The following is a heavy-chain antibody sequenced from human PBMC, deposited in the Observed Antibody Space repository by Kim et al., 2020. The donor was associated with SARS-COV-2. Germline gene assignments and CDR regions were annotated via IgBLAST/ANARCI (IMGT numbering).Heavy chain of an antibody. CDR3: AKSLYYYDSRGVLGYYMDV. J-gene: IGHJ6*03. V-gene: IGHV3-9*01. CDR2: ISSSSGSI. Sequence: GGSLRLSCAASGFTFGDYYMRWVRQAPGKGLEWVSYISSSSGSIDYADSVKGRFTISRDNAKNSLYLQMNSLRAEDTALYYCAKSLYYYDSRGVLGYYMDVWGKGNTVTVSS. CDR1: GFTFGDYY. D-gene: IGHD3-22*01.